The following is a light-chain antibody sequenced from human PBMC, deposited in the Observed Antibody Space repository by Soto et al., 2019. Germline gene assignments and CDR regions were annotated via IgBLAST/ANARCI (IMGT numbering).Light chain of an antibody. CDR1: QSVSSY. CDR2: DAS. Sequence: EIVLTQSPGTLSLSPGERATLSCRASQSVSSYLAWYQQKPGQAPRLLIYDASNRATGIPARFSGSGSGTDFTLTISRLEPEDFAVYYCQQHGGSPITFGQGTRLEIK. J-gene: IGKJ5*01. V-gene: IGKV3-20*01. CDR3: QQHGGSPIT.